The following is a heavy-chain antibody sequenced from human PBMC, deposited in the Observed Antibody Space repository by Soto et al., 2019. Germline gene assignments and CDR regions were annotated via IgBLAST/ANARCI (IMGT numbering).Heavy chain of an antibody. V-gene: IGHV1-18*01. Sequence: QVHLVQSGAEVKKPGASVKVSCKGSGYAFTTYGITWVRQAPGQGLEWMGWISAHNGNTNYAQMLQGRVTVTRDTSTSPAYRELSSLRSDDTASYYCARGRYGDYWGQGALVTVSS. D-gene: IGHD1-1*01. CDR3: ARGRYGDY. CDR1: GYAFTTYG. CDR2: ISAHNGNT. J-gene: IGHJ4*02.